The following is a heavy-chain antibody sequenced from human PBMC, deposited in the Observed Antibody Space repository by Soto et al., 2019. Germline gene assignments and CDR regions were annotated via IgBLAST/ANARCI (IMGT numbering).Heavy chain of an antibody. J-gene: IGHJ4*02. D-gene: IGHD6-13*01. CDR3: ARAEPSIAAADY. Sequence: QVQLVQSGAEVKKPGASVKVSCKASGYTFTSYAMHWVRQAPGQRLEWMGWINAGNGNTKYSQKFQGRVTITRDTSARTAYMELSSLRSEDTAVYYCARAEPSIAAADYWGQGTLVTVSS. CDR1: GYTFTSYA. CDR2: INAGNGNT. V-gene: IGHV1-3*01.